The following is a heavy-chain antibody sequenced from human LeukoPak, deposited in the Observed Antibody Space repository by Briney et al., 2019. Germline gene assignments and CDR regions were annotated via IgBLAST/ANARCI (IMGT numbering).Heavy chain of an antibody. Sequence: GGSLRLSCAASGFTFTNAWMSWVRQAPGKGLEWVGRIKSKGDGETIDNAAPVKGRFTMSRDDSKATLYLQMNSLKAEDTAVYYCTTDLGLTLIRGVIVYWGQGALVTVSS. CDR3: TTDLGLTLIRGVIVY. D-gene: IGHD3-10*01. V-gene: IGHV3-15*01. CDR2: IKSKGDGETI. J-gene: IGHJ4*02. CDR1: GFTFTNAW.